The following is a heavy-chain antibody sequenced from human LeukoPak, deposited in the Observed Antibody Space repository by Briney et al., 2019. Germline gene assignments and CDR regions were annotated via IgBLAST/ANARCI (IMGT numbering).Heavy chain of an antibody. CDR1: GYTFTSYY. V-gene: IGHV1-46*01. CDR2: IYPSGGST. J-gene: IGHJ6*03. D-gene: IGHD6-6*01. CDR3: ARRGKTPLVRDYYYYMDV. Sequence: VASVTVSCKASGYTFTSYYMHWVRQAPGQGLEWMGIIYPSGGSTSYAQKFQGRVAMTRGMSTSTVYMELNSLRSEDTAVYYCARRGKTPLVRDYYYYMDVWGKGTTVTVSS.